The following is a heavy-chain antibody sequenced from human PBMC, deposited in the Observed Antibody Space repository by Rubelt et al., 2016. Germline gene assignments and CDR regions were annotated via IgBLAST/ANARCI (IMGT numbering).Heavy chain of an antibody. CDR1: GYTFTSYG. CDR2: ISANNGDT. V-gene: IGHV1-18*01. Sequence: QVQLVQSGAEVKKPGASVKVSCKASGYTFTSYGFDWVRQAPGLGLEWMGWISANNGDTDYAQKVQGRVTLTTDKSTSTAYMELRSLRSDDTAVYYCARAQRSTAAADYWGQGTLVIVSS. D-gene: IGHD6-13*01. J-gene: IGHJ4*02. CDR3: ARAQRSTAAADY.